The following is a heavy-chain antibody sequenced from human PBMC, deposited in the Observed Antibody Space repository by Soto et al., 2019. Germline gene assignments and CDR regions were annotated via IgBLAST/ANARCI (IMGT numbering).Heavy chain of an antibody. CDR1: DGSISSDC. CDR3: ARDMGYCSSTSCYGDWFDP. J-gene: IGHJ5*02. CDR2: IYYSGST. V-gene: IGHV4-59*12. D-gene: IGHD2-2*01. Sequence: SETLSLTCTASDGSISSDCWSWIRQPPGKGLECIGHIYYSGSTYYNPSLKSRVTISVDTSKNQFSLKLSSVTAADTAVYYCARDMGYCSSTSCYGDWFDPWGQGTLVTVSS.